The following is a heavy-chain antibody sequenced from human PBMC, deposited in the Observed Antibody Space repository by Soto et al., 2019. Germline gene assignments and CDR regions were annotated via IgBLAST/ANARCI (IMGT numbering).Heavy chain of an antibody. Sequence: SETLSLTCTVSGGSISSSIYYWGWIRQPPGKGLEWIGSIYYSGSTYYNPSLKSRVTISVDTSKNQFSLKLSSVTAADTAVYYCARNYDILTGYSAFNWFDPWGQGTLVTVSS. CDR1: GGSISSSIYY. CDR2: IYYSGST. V-gene: IGHV4-39*01. J-gene: IGHJ5*02. D-gene: IGHD3-9*01. CDR3: ARNYDILTGYSAFNWFDP.